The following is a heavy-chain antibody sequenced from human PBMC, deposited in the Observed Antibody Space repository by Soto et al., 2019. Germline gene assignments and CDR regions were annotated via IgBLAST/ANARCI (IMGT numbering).Heavy chain of an antibody. CDR3: AREGGDSSGYYYDY. V-gene: IGHV4-59*01. CDR2: IYYSGST. J-gene: IGHJ4*02. Sequence: SXTLSLTCTDSGGSMSSYYWSWVRQPPGKGLEWIGYIYYSGSTNYNPSLKSRVTISVDTSKNQFSLKLSSVTAADTAVYYCAREGGDSSGYYYDYWGQGTLVTAPQ. CDR1: GGSMSSYY. D-gene: IGHD3-22*01.